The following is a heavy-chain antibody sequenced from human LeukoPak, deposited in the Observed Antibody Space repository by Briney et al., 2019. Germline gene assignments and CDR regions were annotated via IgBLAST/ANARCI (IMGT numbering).Heavy chain of an antibody. CDR1: GGSISTSNYY. CDR3: ARSQRLYYYYMDV. V-gene: IGHV4-39*07. Sequence: PSETLSLTCTVSGGSISTSNYYWGWIRQPPGKGLEWIGNIFYSGSTYYSPSLKSRVTISLDTSRNQFSLKLNSVTAADTAVYYCARSQRLYYYYMDVWGKGTTVTISS. J-gene: IGHJ6*03. CDR2: IFYSGST.